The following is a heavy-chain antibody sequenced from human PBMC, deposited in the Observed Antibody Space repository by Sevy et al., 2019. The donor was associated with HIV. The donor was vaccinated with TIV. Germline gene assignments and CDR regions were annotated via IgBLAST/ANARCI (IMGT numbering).Heavy chain of an antibody. Sequence: GGSLRLSCTASGFPFSSYEMNWVRQAPGKGLEWVSYITNSGSTKYYSDSVKGGFTISRDNAKNQLFLQMNNLRAEDTAVYYCARDLPPSATTVAHFDYWGRGTLVTVSS. D-gene: IGHD4-17*01. CDR2: ITNSGSTK. CDR3: ARDLPPSATTVAHFDY. V-gene: IGHV3-48*03. J-gene: IGHJ4*02. CDR1: GFPFSSYE.